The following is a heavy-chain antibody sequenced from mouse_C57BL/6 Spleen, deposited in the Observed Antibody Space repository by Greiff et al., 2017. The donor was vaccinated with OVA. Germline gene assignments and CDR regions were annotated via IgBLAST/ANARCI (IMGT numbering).Heavy chain of an antibody. Sequence: DVQLVESGPGLVKPSQSLSLTCSVTGYSITSGYYWNWIRQFPGNKLEWMGYISYDGSNNYNPSLKNRISITRDTSKNQFFLKLNSVTTEDTATYYCARLDSAGYVDYWGQGTTLTVSS. CDR2: ISYDGSN. CDR1: GYSITSGYY. V-gene: IGHV3-6*01. D-gene: IGHD3-2*02. CDR3: ARLDSAGYVDY. J-gene: IGHJ2*01.